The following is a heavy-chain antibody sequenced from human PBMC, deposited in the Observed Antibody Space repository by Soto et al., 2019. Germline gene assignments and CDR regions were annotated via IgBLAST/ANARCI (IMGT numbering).Heavy chain of an antibody. Sequence: ASVKVSCKASGFSFTTYYMHWVRQAPGQGLEWMGVINPSGDATTYAQRFQGRVTMTKDTSASTVYMELSSLRSEDTAVYYCTRDWELGYWG. V-gene: IGHV1-46*01. CDR3: TRDWELGY. CDR1: GFSFTTYY. J-gene: IGHJ4*01. CDR2: INPSGDAT. D-gene: IGHD3-10*01.